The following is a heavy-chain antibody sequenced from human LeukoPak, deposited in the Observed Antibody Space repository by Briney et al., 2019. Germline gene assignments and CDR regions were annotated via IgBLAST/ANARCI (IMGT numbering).Heavy chain of an antibody. CDR1: GGSISSSSYY. D-gene: IGHD5-18*01. CDR2: IYYSGST. J-gene: IGHJ3*02. V-gene: IGHV4-39*07. Sequence: PSETLSLTCTVSGGSISSSSYYWGWIRQPPGKGLEWIGSIYYSGSTYYNPSLKSRVTISVDTSKNQFSLKLSSVTAADTAVYYCASLRGYSYGGWAFDIWGQGTMVTVSS. CDR3: ASLRGYSYGGWAFDI.